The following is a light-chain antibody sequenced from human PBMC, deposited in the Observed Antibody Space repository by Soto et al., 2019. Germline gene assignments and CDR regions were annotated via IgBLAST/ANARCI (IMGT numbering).Light chain of an antibody. J-gene: IGKJ2*01. Sequence: DIQMTQSPSSLSASVGDRVTITCQASQDINNFLNWYQQKQGKAPEVLIYDATNLERGVPSRFSGSGSGTDFTLVISILQPEDKAIYYCQQYGSLRATFGQGTKLGIK. CDR1: QDINNF. CDR2: DAT. V-gene: IGKV1-33*01. CDR3: QQYGSLRAT.